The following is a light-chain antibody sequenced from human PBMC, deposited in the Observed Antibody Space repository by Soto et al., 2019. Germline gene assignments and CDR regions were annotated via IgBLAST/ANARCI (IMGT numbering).Light chain of an antibody. CDR2: DVS. CDR1: NNDVGGYIY. Sequence: QSVLTQPASVSGSPGQSITISCTGTNNDVGGYIYVSWYQQHPGKAPKLMIFDVSHRPSGVSNRFSGSKSGNTASLTISGLQAEDEADYYCSSYTSSSTVVFGGGTKVTV. V-gene: IGLV2-14*01. J-gene: IGLJ2*01. CDR3: SSYTSSSTVV.